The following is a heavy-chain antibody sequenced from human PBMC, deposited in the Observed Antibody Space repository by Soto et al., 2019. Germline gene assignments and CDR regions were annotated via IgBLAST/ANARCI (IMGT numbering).Heavy chain of an antibody. V-gene: IGHV3-48*01. D-gene: IGHD3-16*01. J-gene: IGHJ6*02. CDR1: GFSFSSYS. CDR3: ARDLGAPGYYYGMDV. CDR2: ISSSNSTI. Sequence: EVQMVESGGGLVQPGGSLRLSCAASGFSFSSYSMNWVRQAPGKGLEWVSYISSSNSTIYYADSVKGRFTISRDNGKKSLYLQMNSLRAEDTAVYYCARDLGAPGYYYGMDVWGQGTTVPVSS.